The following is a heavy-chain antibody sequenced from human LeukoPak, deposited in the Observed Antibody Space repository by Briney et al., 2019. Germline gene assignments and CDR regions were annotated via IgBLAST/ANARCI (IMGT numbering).Heavy chain of an antibody. D-gene: IGHD6-19*01. V-gene: IGHV5-51*01. CDR2: IYPGDSDT. CDR1: GYSFTSYW. J-gene: IGHJ5*02. CDR3: ARQGSGWSATSWFDP. Sequence: GESLKISCKGSGYSFTSYWIGWVRQMPGKGLEWMGIIYPGDSDTRNSPSFQGQVTISADKSISTAYLQWSSLKASDTAMYYCARQGSGWSATSWFDPWGQGTLVTVSS.